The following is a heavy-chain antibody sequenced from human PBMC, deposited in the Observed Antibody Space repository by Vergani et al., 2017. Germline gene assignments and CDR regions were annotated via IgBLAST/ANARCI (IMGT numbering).Heavy chain of an antibody. CDR3: GVIMVRSPRPDNWFDS. Sequence: QIQLQESGPGLVKPSETLSVTCSVSGYSISRGFYWAWIRQTPEKSLEWIGGMFHTGEASNSPSLQSRVAFSMDTSKNQFSLQLTSVTAADTAVYFCGVIMVRSPRPDNWFDSWGRGTLVTVSS. J-gene: IGHJ5*01. CDR1: GYSISRGFY. V-gene: IGHV4-38-2*02. CDR2: MFHTGEA. D-gene: IGHD3-10*01.